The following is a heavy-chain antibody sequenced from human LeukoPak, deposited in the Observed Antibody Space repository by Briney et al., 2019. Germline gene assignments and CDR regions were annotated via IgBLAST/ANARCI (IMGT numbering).Heavy chain of an antibody. CDR3: ARDLRAYCGGDCPFDY. CDR1: GFTFSSYS. Sequence: GGSLRLSCAASGFTFSSYSMNWVRQAQGKGLEWVSSISSSSSYIYYADSVKGRFTISRDNAKNSLYLQMNSLRAEDTAVYYCARDLRAYCGGDCPFDYWGQGTLVTVSS. D-gene: IGHD2-21*01. CDR2: ISSSSSYI. V-gene: IGHV3-21*01. J-gene: IGHJ4*02.